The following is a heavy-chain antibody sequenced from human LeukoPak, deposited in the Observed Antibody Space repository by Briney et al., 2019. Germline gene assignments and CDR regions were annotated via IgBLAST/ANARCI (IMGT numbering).Heavy chain of an antibody. CDR3: AREISDYASAY. J-gene: IGHJ4*02. Sequence: GASVKVSCKSSGYTFTSYYMYWVRQAPGQGLEWMGIINPSGGSTSYAQKFQGRVTMTRDTSTSTVYMELSSPRSEDTAVYYCAREISDYASAYWGQGTLVTVSS. V-gene: IGHV1-46*01. CDR1: GYTFTSYY. D-gene: IGHD4-17*01. CDR2: INPSGGST.